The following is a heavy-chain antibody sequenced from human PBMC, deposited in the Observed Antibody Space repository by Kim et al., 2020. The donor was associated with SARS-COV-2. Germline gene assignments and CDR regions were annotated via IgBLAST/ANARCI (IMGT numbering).Heavy chain of an antibody. V-gene: IGHV3-48*04. CDR2: ISDSSSTT. D-gene: IGHD1-7*01. CDR1: GFTLSLYS. Sequence: GGSLRLSCATSGFTLSLYSMNWVRQAPGKGLEWVSHISDSSSTTEYADSVKGRFTISRDNTKNSLYLQINSLRAEDTAVYYCVRENYWAFDIWGQGTMVTVSS. J-gene: IGHJ3*02. CDR3: VRENYWAFDI.